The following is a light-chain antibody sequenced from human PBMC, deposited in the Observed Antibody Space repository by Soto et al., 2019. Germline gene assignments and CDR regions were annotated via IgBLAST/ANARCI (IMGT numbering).Light chain of an antibody. CDR2: DTS. J-gene: IGKJ4*01. CDR3: QQYGTSPLT. CDR1: QSVSRNY. Sequence: EIVLTQSPGTLSLSPGERASLSCRASQSVSRNYVAWYQFKPGQAPRLLIYDTSTRATGIPDRFSGSGSGADFTLTISRLEPEDFAVYFCQQYGTSPLTFGGGSKVELK. V-gene: IGKV3-20*01.